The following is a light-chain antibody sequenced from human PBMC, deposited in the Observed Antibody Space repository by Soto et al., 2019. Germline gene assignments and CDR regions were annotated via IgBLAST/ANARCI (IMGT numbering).Light chain of an antibody. Sequence: EIVLTQSPGTLSLSQGERATLSCRASQSVSSSYLAWYQQKPGQAPRLLIYDASTRATGIPARFSGSGSGTEFTLTIISLQSEDFAVYYCQQYNDWPPITFGQGTRLEI. J-gene: IGKJ5*01. CDR2: DAS. V-gene: IGKV3-15*01. CDR1: QSVSSSY. CDR3: QQYNDWPPIT.